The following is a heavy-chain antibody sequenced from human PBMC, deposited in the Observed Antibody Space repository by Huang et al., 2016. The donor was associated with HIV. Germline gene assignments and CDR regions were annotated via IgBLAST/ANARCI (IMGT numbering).Heavy chain of an antibody. CDR3: VIMGDYFDY. V-gene: IGHV3-9*03. D-gene: IGHD3-16*01. CDR2: IGSKSGDI. Sequence: EVQLVESGGDLAQPGGSLRLSCAASGFTFSDYAIHWVRQTPGKGLEWVSGIGSKSGDIDDVGSVKGRFIISRDNGKNSLYLKMNSLRIEDMACYFCVIMGDYFDYWGQGTLVTVSS. J-gene: IGHJ4*02. CDR1: GFTFSDYA.